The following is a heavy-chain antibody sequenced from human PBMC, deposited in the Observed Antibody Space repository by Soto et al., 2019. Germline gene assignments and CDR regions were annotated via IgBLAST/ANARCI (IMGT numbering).Heavy chain of an antibody. D-gene: IGHD3-3*01. CDR2: ISSSSSYT. CDR1: GFTFSDYY. CDR3: ARDGRGGGIFGDSVHYYGMDV. V-gene: IGHV3-11*06. Sequence: PGGSLRLSCAASGFTFSDYYMSWIRQAPGKGLEWVSYISSSSSYTNYADSVKGRFTISRDNAKNSLYLQMNSLRAEDTAVYYCARDGRGGGIFGDSVHYYGMDVWGQGTTVTVSS. J-gene: IGHJ6*02.